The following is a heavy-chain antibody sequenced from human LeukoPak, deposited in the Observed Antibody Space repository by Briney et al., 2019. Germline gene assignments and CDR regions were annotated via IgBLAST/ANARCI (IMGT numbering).Heavy chain of an antibody. J-gene: IGHJ4*02. V-gene: IGHV3-48*03. CDR3: ARDSVVNLDY. CDR1: GFTFSSYE. CDR2: ISSSGSTI. Sequence: GGSLRLSCAASGFTFSSYEMNWLRQAPGKGLEWVSYISSSGSTIYYADSVKGRFTISRDNAKNSLYLQMNSLRAENTAVYYCARDSVVNLDYWGQGTLVTVSS. D-gene: IGHD4-23*01.